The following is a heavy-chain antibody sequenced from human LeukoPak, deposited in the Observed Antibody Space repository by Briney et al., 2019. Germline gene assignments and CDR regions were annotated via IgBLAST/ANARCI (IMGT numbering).Heavy chain of an antibody. CDR3: ARRRVTFDP. CDR1: DGSISGNY. CDR2: MYNRGDT. J-gene: IGHJ5*02. V-gene: IGHV4-59*01. Sequence: PSETLSLTRTVSDGSISGNYWSWIRQPPGKGLDWIGYMYNRGDTNSNPSLKSRVTMSLDTSNNQFSLRLSSVTAADTAVYYCARRRVTFDPWGQGILVTVSS. D-gene: IGHD3-10*01.